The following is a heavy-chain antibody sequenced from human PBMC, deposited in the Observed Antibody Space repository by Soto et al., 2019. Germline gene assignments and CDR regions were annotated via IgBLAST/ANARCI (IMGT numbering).Heavy chain of an antibody. CDR3: ARERSVGYCSTTTCPRPFYYFGMGV. Sequence: QMQLVQSRAEVKKPGSSVKVSCKASGGTFSRYPISWVRQAPGQGLEWMGGIIPISGTADYAPKFQGRVTITADESTSTGYMELRSLTSEDTAVYYCARERSVGYCSTTTCPRPFYYFGMGVWGQGTTVTVSS. CDR1: GGTFSRYP. D-gene: IGHD2-2*01. V-gene: IGHV1-69*01. J-gene: IGHJ6*02. CDR2: IIPISGTA.